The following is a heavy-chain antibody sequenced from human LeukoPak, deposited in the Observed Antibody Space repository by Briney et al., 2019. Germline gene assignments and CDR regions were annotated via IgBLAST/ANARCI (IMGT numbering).Heavy chain of an antibody. CDR1: GGSVGSGGCY. Sequence: SETLSLTCTVYGGSVGSGGCYWSWIRQHPGKGPEWIGFIYYTQTTCYKPSVKSRVTILIDSTKNSCSLSLTAATAADTAVYYCARGYDSSGFYGRQYYFDYWGQGTLITVSS. J-gene: IGHJ4*02. D-gene: IGHD3-22*01. CDR2: IYYTQTT. CDR3: ARGYDSSGFYGRQYYFDY. V-gene: IGHV4-31*03.